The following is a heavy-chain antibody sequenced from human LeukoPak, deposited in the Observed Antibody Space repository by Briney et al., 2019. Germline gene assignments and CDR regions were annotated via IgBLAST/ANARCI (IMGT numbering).Heavy chain of an antibody. D-gene: IGHD6-13*01. CDR3: ARGLYSSSWPHPIPI. J-gene: IGHJ4*02. Sequence: SETLSLTCTVSGGSISSSSYYWGWICQPPGKGLEWIGSIHYSGSTYYNPSLKNRVTISVDTSRNRFSLKLSSVTAADTAVYYCARGLYSSSWPHPIPIWGQGTLVTVSS. CDR2: IHYSGST. CDR1: GGSISSSSYY. V-gene: IGHV4-39*07.